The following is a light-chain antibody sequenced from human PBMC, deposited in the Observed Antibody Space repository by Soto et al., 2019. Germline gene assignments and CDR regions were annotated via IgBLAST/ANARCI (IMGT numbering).Light chain of an antibody. V-gene: IGLV7-46*01. J-gene: IGLJ1*01. CDR3: LLSYHGGPYV. CDR1: TGPVTSGHY. Sequence: QAVVTQEPSVTVSPGGTVTLTCDSSTGPVTSGHYPYWFQQKPSQAPTTLIFDTDKRHSWTPARFSGALLGGKAALTLSGAQPDDEAEYYCLLSYHGGPYVFGTGTKLTVL. CDR2: DTD.